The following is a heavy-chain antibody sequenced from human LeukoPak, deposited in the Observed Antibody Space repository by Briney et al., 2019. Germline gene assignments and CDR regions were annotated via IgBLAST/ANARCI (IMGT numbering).Heavy chain of an antibody. CDR3: ARVAAAAPPPYYYYYYMDV. CDR2: IYTSGST. V-gene: IGHV4-4*07. Sequence: SETLSLTCTVSGGSISSYYWSWIRQPAGKGVEWIGRIYTSGSTNYNPSLKRRVTISVETSKHQFSLRLSSVTAADTAVYYCARVAAAAPPPYYYYYYMDVWGKGTTVTVSS. D-gene: IGHD6-13*01. J-gene: IGHJ6*03. CDR1: GGSISSYY.